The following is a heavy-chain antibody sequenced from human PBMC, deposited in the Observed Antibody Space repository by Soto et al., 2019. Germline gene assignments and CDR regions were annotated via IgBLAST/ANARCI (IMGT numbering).Heavy chain of an antibody. Sequence: SETLSLTCTVSGGSVSSGSYYWSWIRQPPGKGLEWIGYIYYSGSTNYNPSLKSRVTISVDTSKNQFSLKLSSVTAADTAVYYCARGGPHIVVVVAATAALDIWGQGTMVTVSS. CDR2: IYYSGST. J-gene: IGHJ3*02. D-gene: IGHD2-15*01. CDR3: ARGGPHIVVVVAATAALDI. CDR1: GGSVSSGSYY. V-gene: IGHV4-61*01.